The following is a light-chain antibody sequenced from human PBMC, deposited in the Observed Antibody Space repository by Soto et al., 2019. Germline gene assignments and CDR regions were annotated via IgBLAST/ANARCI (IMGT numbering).Light chain of an antibody. V-gene: IGKV1-6*01. CDR1: RYIRTA. CDR3: LHDYNYPWT. J-gene: IGKJ1*01. CDR2: VAS. Sequence: IQMTQSPSSLSASVGDRVTITCRASRYIRTALSWYQHRPGQAPKVLICVASSLQSGVPSRFSGSGYGTDFTLTISSLQPEDFATYYCLHDYNYPWTFGQGTKVDIK.